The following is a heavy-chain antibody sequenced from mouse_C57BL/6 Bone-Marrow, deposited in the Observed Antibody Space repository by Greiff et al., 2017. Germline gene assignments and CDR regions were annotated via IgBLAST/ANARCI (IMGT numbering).Heavy chain of an antibody. CDR3: ARETAQADY. CDR1: GYTFTSYW. Sequence: QVQLQQPGAELVKPGASVKLSCKASGYTFTSYWMQWVKQRPGQGLEWIGEIDPSDSYTNYNQKFKGKATLTVDTSSSTAYMQRSSLTSEDSAVYYCARETAQADYWGQGTTLTVSS. D-gene: IGHD3-2*02. J-gene: IGHJ2*01. V-gene: IGHV1-50*01. CDR2: IDPSDSYT.